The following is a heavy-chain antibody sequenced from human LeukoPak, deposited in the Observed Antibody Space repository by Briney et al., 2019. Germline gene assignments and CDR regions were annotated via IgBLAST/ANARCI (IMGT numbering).Heavy chain of an antibody. V-gene: IGHV4-38-2*02. Sequence: SETLSLTYTVSGYSISSGYYWGWIRQPPGKGLEWIGSIYHSGSTYYNPSLKSRVTISVDTSKNQFSLKLSSVTAADTAVYYCAREVGATPNWFDPWGQGTLVTVSS. CDR3: AREVGATPNWFDP. CDR1: GYSISSGYY. CDR2: IYHSGST. J-gene: IGHJ5*02. D-gene: IGHD1-26*01.